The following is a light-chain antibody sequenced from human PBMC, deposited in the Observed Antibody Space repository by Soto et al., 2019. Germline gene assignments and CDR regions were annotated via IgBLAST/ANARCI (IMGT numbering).Light chain of an antibody. CDR1: QSVSNY. V-gene: IGKV1-39*01. CDR3: HQSYSTPLT. CDR2: AAS. Sequence: IQMTQSPSSLSASVGDRVTITCRASQSVSNYLNWYQQKPGKAPKLLIYAASSLQSGVPSRFSANESGTDFTLTISSLQPEDFATYYCHQSYSTPLTIGPGTKVDIK. J-gene: IGKJ3*01.